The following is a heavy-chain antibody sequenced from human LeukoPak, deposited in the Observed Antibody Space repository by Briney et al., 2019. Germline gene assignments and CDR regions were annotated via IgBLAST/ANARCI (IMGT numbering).Heavy chain of an antibody. Sequence: AGGSLRLSCAASGFTFSDSWMSWVRQAPGKGLEWVANMNQDGSAKGYVDSVKGRFIISRDNARDSLYLQMSSPRPEDTAVYYCATYTHWVAGDVWGRGTTVTVSS. J-gene: IGHJ6*02. CDR2: MNQDGSAK. CDR1: GFTFSDSW. V-gene: IGHV3-7*01. D-gene: IGHD3-16*01. CDR3: ATYTHWVAGDV.